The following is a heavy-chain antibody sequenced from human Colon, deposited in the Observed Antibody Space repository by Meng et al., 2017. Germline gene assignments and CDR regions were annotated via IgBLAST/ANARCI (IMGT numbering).Heavy chain of an antibody. CDR2: IYYSGST. V-gene: IGHV4-61*01. Sequence: QGRLQESGPGLVSPSATLSLACAGAGGSVSSGSYYWGWIRQPPGKGLEWIGYIYYSGSTYYNPSLRSLVSISVDTYKNQFSLRLTSVTAADTAVHYCARVRRSGDDFDYWGQGTLVTVSS. D-gene: IGHD1-26*01. CDR3: ARVRRSGDDFDY. J-gene: IGHJ4*02. CDR1: GGSVSSGSYY.